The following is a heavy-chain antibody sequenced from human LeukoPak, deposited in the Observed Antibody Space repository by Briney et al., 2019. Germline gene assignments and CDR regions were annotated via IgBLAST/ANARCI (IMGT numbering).Heavy chain of an antibody. V-gene: IGHV1-2*02. D-gene: IGHD3-22*01. CDR3: AREVQLSMIVVVIRAFDI. CDR2: INPNSGGT. J-gene: IGHJ3*02. Sequence: ASVKVSCKASGYTFTNYYMHWVRQAPGQGLEWMGWINPNSGGTNYAQKFQGRVTMTRDTSISTAYMELSRLRSDDTAVYYCAREVQLSMIVVVIRAFDIWGQGTMVTVSS. CDR1: GYTFTNYY.